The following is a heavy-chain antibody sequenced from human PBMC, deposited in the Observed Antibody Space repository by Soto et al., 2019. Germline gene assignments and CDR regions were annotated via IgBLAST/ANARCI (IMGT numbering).Heavy chain of an antibody. CDR1: GFTFSNYW. D-gene: IGHD3-10*01. CDR3: ARGGFSGSGTYIQGDY. J-gene: IGHJ4*02. Sequence: EVQLVASGGGLVQPGGSLSLSCAASGFTFSNYWMHWVRQVPGKGLVWVSRIKSDGSSISYADSVKGRFTISRENARNTLYLQMNSLRAEDAAVYYCARGGFSGSGTYIQGDYWGQGTRVTVSA. V-gene: IGHV3-74*01. CDR2: IKSDGSSI.